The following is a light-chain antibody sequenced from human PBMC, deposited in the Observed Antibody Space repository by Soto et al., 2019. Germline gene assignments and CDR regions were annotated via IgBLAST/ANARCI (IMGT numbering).Light chain of an antibody. Sequence: IQLTQSPSSLSASVGDKVTISCRASQAINSALAWCQQGPGKAPMAPIYDASILESGVPPTFSGSGSGTDFTLTISSLQPEDFATYYCQQFNSYPLTFGGGTKVEIE. V-gene: IGKV1-13*02. CDR1: QAINSA. CDR3: QQFNSYPLT. J-gene: IGKJ4*01. CDR2: DAS.